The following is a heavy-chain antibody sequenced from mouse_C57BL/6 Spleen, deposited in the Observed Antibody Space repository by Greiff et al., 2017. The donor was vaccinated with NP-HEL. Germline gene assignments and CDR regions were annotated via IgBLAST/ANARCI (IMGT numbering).Heavy chain of an antibody. CDR3: AREAFAY. CDR1: GYTFTSYW. CDR2: IDPSDSYT. V-gene: IGHV1-50*01. Sequence: QVQLQQPGAELVKPGASVKLSCKASGYTFTSYWMQWVKQRPGQGLEWIGEIDPSDSYTNYNQKFKGKATLTVDTSSSTAYMQLSSLTSEDSAVYDCAREAFAYWGQGTLCTVSA. J-gene: IGHJ3*01.